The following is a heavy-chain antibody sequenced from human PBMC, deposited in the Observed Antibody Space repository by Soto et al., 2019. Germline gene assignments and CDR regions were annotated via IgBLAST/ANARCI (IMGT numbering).Heavy chain of an antibody. CDR2: TCYNGVT. D-gene: IGHD2-15*01. J-gene: IGHJ6*02. CDR3: SSSKLTPLGYYYYGMDV. Sequence: SETLSLTCTVSGDSISNSCWIWIRQPPGKGLEWIGFTCYNGVTHYNASLKGRVTISVDTSKKQFSLKLSSVTAADTAVYYCSSSKLTPLGYYYYGMDVWGQGTTVTVSS. CDR1: GDSISNSC. V-gene: IGHV4-59*04.